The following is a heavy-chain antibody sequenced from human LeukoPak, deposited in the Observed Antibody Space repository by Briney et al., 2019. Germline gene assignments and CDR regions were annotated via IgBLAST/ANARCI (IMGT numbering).Heavy chain of an antibody. CDR2: IYTSGST. D-gene: IGHD3-22*01. V-gene: IGHV4-61*02. J-gene: IGHJ4*02. CDR1: GGSISSGSYY. Sequence: SQTLSLTCTVSGGSISSGSYYWSWIRQPAGKGLEGIGRIYTSGSTNYNPSLKSRITISLDTPKDQFSLRLSSVTAADTAVYYCARTSSGVTMIWGQGTLVTVSS. CDR3: ARTSSGVTMI.